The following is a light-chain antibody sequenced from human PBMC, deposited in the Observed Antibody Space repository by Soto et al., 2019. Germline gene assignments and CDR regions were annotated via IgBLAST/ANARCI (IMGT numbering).Light chain of an antibody. J-gene: IGKJ1*01. CDR2: EAS. V-gene: IGKV1-39*01. CDR3: RQTYRPRAT. CDR1: QSIDTH. Sequence: DIRMTQSPSSLSASVGDRVTIACRASQSIDTHLNWYQQHPGKAPNALIYEASNLQSGVPSRFSGSGSGTDFTLTISGLQPADSATYYCRQTYRPRATFCQGTK.